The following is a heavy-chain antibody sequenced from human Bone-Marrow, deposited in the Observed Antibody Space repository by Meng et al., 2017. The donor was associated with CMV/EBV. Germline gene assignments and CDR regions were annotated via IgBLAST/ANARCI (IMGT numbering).Heavy chain of an antibody. D-gene: IGHD2/OR15-2a*01. Sequence: SETLSLTCTVSGGSTSSSSYYWGWIRQPPGKGLEWIGSIYYSGSTYYNPSLKSRVTISVDTSKNQFSLKLSSVTAADTAVYYCARQDPFRRGAYFDYWGQGTLVTVSS. CDR1: GGSTSSSSYY. J-gene: IGHJ4*02. CDR2: IYYSGST. V-gene: IGHV4-39*01. CDR3: ARQDPFRRGAYFDY.